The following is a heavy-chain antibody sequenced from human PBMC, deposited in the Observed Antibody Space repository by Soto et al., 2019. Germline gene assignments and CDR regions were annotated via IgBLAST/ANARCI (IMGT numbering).Heavy chain of an antibody. CDR1: GFAVKRYT. CDR3: ARDGYSTSSDWPWFDP. CDR2: ITDSSTII. D-gene: IGHD6-6*01. Sequence: LILLCGARGFAVKRYTMHWGSQAPGRGLEWVSPITDSSTIISYADSVKGRFTLSRDNARNSLYLQMDSLRDDDTAVYFCARDGYSTSSDWPWFDPWGQGTLVTVSS. J-gene: IGHJ5*02. V-gene: IGHV3-48*02.